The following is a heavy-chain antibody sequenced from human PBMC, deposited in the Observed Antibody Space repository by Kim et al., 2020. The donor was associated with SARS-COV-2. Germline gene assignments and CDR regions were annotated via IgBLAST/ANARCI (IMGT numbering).Heavy chain of an antibody. CDR3: ARQGLAARSSSFFDL. CDR2: FYFGGNT. J-gene: IGHJ2*01. D-gene: IGHD6-6*01. CDR1: GVSIASSTHY. Sequence: SETLSLTCTVSGVSIASSTHYWAWIRQPPGKGLEWIGTFYFGGNTYFNPSLKSRVTISVDTSNNHFSLNLTSVTAADTATYLCARQGLAARSSSFFDLWG. V-gene: IGHV4-39*01.